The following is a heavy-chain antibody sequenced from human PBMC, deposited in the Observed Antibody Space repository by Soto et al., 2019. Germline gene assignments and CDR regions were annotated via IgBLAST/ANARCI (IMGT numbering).Heavy chain of an antibody. V-gene: IGHV3-74*01. CDR3: ARDINRYCSGGSCYSVGYYYYMDV. J-gene: IGHJ6*03. CDR2: INSDGSST. Sequence: EVQLVESGGGLVQPGGSLRLSCAASGFTFSSYWMHWVRQAPGKGLVWVSRINSDGSSTSYADSVKGRFTISRDNAKNTLYLQMNSLRAEDTAVRYCARDINRYCSGGSCYSVGYYYYMDVWGKGTTVTVSS. D-gene: IGHD2-15*01. CDR1: GFTFSSYW.